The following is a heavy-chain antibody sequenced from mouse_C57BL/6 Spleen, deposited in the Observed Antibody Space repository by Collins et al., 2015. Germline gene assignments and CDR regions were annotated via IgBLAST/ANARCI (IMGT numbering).Heavy chain of an antibody. CDR2: ILPGSGST. CDR3: AYGAWFAY. D-gene: IGHD1-2*01. J-gene: IGHJ3*01. V-gene: IGHV1-9*01. Sequence: QVQLQQSGAELMKPGASVKISCKATGYTFSSYWIEWVKQRPGHGLEWIGEILPGSGSTNYNEKFKGKATFTVDTSSNTAYMQLSSLTSEDSAVYYCAYGAWFAYWGQGTLVTVSA. CDR1: GYTFSSYW.